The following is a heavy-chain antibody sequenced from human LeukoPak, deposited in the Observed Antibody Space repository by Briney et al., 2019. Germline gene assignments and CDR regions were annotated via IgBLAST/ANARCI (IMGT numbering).Heavy chain of an antibody. CDR2: IYTSGST. Sequence: SETLSLTCTVSGGSLSSYYWSWIRQPAGKGLEWIGRIYTSGSTNYNPSLKSRVTMSVDTSKNQFSLKLSSVTAADTAVYYCATGNPAATLYYFDYWGQGTLVTVSS. V-gene: IGHV4-4*07. D-gene: IGHD2-2*01. J-gene: IGHJ4*02. CDR3: ATGNPAATLYYFDY. CDR1: GGSLSSYY.